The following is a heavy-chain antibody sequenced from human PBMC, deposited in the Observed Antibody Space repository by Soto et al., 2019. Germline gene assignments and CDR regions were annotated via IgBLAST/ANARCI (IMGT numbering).Heavy chain of an antibody. J-gene: IGHJ4*02. V-gene: IGHV3-49*03. Sequence: SLRLSCTGSGFTFGDYAMSWFRLAPGQGLEWVGFIRSKGFGGTTEYAASAKGRFTISRDDSTRIAYLQMNSLKTEDTAVYYCTRSKSFDCWGQGTLVTVSS. CDR3: TRSKSFDC. CDR2: IRSKGFGGTT. CDR1: GFTFGDYA.